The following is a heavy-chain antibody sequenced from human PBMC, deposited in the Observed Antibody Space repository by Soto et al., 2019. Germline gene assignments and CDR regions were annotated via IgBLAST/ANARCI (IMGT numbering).Heavy chain of an antibody. CDR2: IGGSGGST. CDR1: RFTFSSYG. J-gene: IGHJ4*02. CDR3: VSRRDY. Sequence: GGSLRLSCAASRFTFSSYGMTWVRQAPGKGLEWVSSIGGSGGSTHYADSVKGRFTISRDNVKNSLYLQMNSLRAEDTAVYYCVSRRDYWGQGTLVTVSS. V-gene: IGHV3-23*01.